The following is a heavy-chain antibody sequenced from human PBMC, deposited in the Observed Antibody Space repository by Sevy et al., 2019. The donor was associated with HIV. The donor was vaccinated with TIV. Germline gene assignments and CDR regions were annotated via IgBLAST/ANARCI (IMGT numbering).Heavy chain of an antibody. CDR2: FDPEDGDPEDGKT. CDR3: ATTKDYYDSSCYPFDY. CDR1: GYTLTQFS. J-gene: IGHJ4*02. Sequence: ASVKVSCKVSGYTLTQFSMHWVRQAPGKGLEWMTTFDPEDGDPEDGKTIYAQKFLGRVTMTEDTSTDTAYMELSSLRSDDTAVYYCATTKDYYDSSCYPFDYWAQGTLVTVS. D-gene: IGHD3-22*01. V-gene: IGHV1-24*01.